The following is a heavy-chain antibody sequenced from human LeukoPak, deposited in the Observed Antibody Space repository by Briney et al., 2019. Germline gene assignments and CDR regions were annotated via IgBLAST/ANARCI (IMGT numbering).Heavy chain of an antibody. CDR1: GYTFTGYY. V-gene: IGHV1-69*13. J-gene: IGHJ4*02. Sequence: ASVKVSCKASGYTFTGYYMHWVRQAPGQGLEWMGWIIPIFGTANYAQKFQGRVTITADESTSTAYMELSSLRSEDTAVYYCARGGYGSGSYFDYWGQGTLVTVSS. CDR3: ARGGYGSGSYFDY. D-gene: IGHD3-10*01. CDR2: IIPIFGTA.